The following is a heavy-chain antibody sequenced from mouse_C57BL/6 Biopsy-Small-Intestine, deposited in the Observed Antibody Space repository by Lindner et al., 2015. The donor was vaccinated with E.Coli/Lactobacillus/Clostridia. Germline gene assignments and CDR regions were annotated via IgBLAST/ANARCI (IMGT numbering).Heavy chain of an antibody. J-gene: IGHJ4*01. D-gene: IGHD1-1*01. CDR1: GYTFTSYW. Sequence: VQLQESGAELAKPGASVKLSCKASGYTFTSYWMHWVKQRPGQGLEWIGFINPSNGYTKYNQKFKDKATLTADKSSSTAYMQLSSLTYEDSAVYYCAIHYGSSYYFAVDYWGQGTSVTVSS. CDR2: INPSNGYT. V-gene: IGHV1-7*01. CDR3: AIHYGSSYYFAVDY.